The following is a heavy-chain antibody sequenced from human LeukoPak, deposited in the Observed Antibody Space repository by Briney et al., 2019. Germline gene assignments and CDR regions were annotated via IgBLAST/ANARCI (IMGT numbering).Heavy chain of an antibody. CDR3: ARHAHTYCAPEY. V-gene: IGHV4-39*01. CDR2: YYYSGST. CDR1: GGSISSTSYY. Sequence: PSETLSLTCTVSGGSISSTSYYWGRIPQPPGKGLVWIGSYYYSGSTYHNPSLKSRVTISVDTSQNHLSLKLGSVTAAATAVYSCARHAHTYCAPEYWGQGALVTVSS. J-gene: IGHJ4*02. D-gene: IGHD2-21*01.